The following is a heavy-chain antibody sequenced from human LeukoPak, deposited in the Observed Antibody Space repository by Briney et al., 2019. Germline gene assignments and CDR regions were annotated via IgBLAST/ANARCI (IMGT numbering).Heavy chain of an antibody. Sequence: SETLSLTCVVSGGSLSGGDCYWNWIRQRPEKGLEWVGYIHFGGSTYYNPSLKSRVTISVDTSKNQLSLKLSSVTAADTAVYYCARHLRRIGYGGNSPPYNWFDPWGQGTLVTVSS. D-gene: IGHD4-23*01. J-gene: IGHJ5*02. CDR1: GGSLSGGDCY. CDR2: IHFGGST. CDR3: ARHLRRIGYGGNSPPYNWFDP. V-gene: IGHV4-39*01.